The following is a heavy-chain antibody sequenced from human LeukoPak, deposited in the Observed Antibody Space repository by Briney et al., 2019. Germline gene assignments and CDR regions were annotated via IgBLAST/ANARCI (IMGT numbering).Heavy chain of an antibody. V-gene: IGHV1-8*01. CDR1: GYTFTTYD. Sequence: ASVTVSCKASGYTFTTYDIHCVRQATGQGLEWMGWMNPNSGNTGYAQKFQGRVTMSRNTSISTAYMELSSLRSEDTAVYYCARGPNKSDGGNSGSAWFDPWGQGTLVTVSS. CDR3: ARGPNKSDGGNSGSAWFDP. D-gene: IGHD4-23*01. J-gene: IGHJ5*02. CDR2: MNPNSGNT.